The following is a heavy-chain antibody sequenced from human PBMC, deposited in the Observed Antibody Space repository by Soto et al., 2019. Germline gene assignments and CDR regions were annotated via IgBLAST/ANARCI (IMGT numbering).Heavy chain of an antibody. J-gene: IGHJ4*02. CDR2: ISYDGSNK. Sequence: GGSLRLSCAASGITFSSYAMHWVRKAPRKGLEWVAVISYDGSNKYYADSVNRRFTISRDNSKNALSLQMNSVRAEDTAVYYCARDYYDRSGHSHSSVYWGQGTLVTVSS. D-gene: IGHD3-22*01. V-gene: IGHV3-30-3*01. CDR3: ARDYYDRSGHSHSSVY. CDR1: GITFSSYA.